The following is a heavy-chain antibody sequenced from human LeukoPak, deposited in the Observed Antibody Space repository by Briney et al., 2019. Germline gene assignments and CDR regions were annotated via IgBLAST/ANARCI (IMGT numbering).Heavy chain of an antibody. D-gene: IGHD3-22*01. J-gene: IGHJ3*02. CDR2: IYYSGST. CDR3: ARDDSSGYHDAFDI. CDR1: GGSISSGDYY. V-gene: IGHV4-30-4*08. Sequence: PSQTLSLTCTVSGGSISSGDYYWSWIRQPPGKGREWIGYIYYSGSTYYNPSLKSRVTISVDTSKNQFSLKLSSVTAADTAVYYCARDDSSGYHDAFDIWGQGTMVTVSS.